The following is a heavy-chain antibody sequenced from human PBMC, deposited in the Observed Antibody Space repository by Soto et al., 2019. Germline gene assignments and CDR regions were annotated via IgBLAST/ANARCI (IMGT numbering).Heavy chain of an antibody. D-gene: IGHD1-20*01. CDR1: GGSISSSSYY. CDR3: ARHLITGTAYYYYGMDV. Sequence: SETLSLTCTVSGGSISSSSYYWGWIRQPPGKGLEWIGSIYYSGSTYYNPSLKSRVTISVDTSKNQFSLKLSSVTAADTAVYYCARHLITGTAYYYYGMDVWGQGTTVTVSS. CDR2: IYYSGST. V-gene: IGHV4-39*01. J-gene: IGHJ6*02.